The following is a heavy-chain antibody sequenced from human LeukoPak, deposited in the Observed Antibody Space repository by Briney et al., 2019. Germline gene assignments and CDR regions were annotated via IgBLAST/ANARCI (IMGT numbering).Heavy chain of an antibody. Sequence: GGSLRLSCAASGLTFSSYGMHWVRQAPGKGLEWVAFIRYDGSNKYYADSVKGRFTISRDNSKNTLYLQMNSLRAEDTAVYYCAKPGGSGSYPKGGFDYWGQGTLVTVSS. CDR3: AKPGGSGSYPKGGFDY. V-gene: IGHV3-30*02. J-gene: IGHJ4*02. CDR2: IRYDGSNK. CDR1: GLTFSSYG. D-gene: IGHD3-10*01.